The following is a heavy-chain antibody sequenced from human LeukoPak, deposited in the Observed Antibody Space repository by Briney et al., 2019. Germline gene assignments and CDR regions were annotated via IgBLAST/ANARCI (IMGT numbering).Heavy chain of an antibody. CDR2: IFWDDHT. V-gene: IGHV2-5*02. J-gene: IGHJ4*02. D-gene: IGHD3-10*01. CDR3: ARYNDASYFDY. Sequence: SAPTLVEPTQTLTLTCTFSGFSLSSRGVAVGWIRQPPGRALEWLALIFWDDHTRYRPSLRSRVTITKGTSYNQVVLTMTNLDPVDTATYHFARYNDASYFDYWGQGTVVTV. CDR1: GFSLSSRGVA.